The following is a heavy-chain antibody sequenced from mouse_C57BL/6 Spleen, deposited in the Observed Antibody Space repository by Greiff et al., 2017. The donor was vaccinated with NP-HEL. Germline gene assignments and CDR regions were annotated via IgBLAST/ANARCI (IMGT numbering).Heavy chain of an antibody. CDR3: ARGSSFHWYFDV. CDR2: IDPSDSYT. CDR1: GYTFTSYW. Sequence: QVQLQQPGAELVMPGASVKLSCKASGYTFTSYWMHLVKQRPGQGLEWIGEIDPSDSYTNYNQKFKGKSTLTVDKSSSTAYMQLSSLTSEDSAVYYCARGSSFHWYFDVWGTGTTVTVSS. V-gene: IGHV1-69*01. J-gene: IGHJ1*03. D-gene: IGHD1-1*01.